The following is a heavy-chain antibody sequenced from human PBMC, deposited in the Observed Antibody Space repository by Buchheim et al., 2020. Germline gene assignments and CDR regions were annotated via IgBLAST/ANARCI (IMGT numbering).Heavy chain of an antibody. CDR1: GFTFSSYG. D-gene: IGHD4-17*01. CDR3: ARDKSGSYGDYVLDY. J-gene: IGHJ4*02. V-gene: IGHV3-30*03. CDR2: ISYDGSNK. Sequence: QVQLVESGGGVVQPGRSLRLSCAASGFTFSSYGMHWVRQAPGKGLEWVAVISYDGSNKYYADSVKGRFTISRDNSKNTLYLQMNSLRAEDTAVYYCARDKSGSYGDYVLDYWGQGTL.